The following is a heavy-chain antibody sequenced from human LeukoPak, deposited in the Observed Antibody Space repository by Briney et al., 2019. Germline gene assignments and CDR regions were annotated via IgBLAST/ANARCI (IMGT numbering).Heavy chain of an antibody. J-gene: IGHJ6*03. CDR3: ARDPYSGNYGAYYYYYMDV. CDR2: ISRDGDST. D-gene: IGHD1-26*01. Sequence: GGSLRLSCAASGFTFDDYTMHWVRQAPGKGLEWVSLISRDGDSTYYADSVKGRFTISRDNAKNSLYLQMDSLRVEDTAVYYCARDPYSGNYGAYYYYYMDVWGKGTTVTISS. CDR1: GFTFDDYT. V-gene: IGHV3-43*01.